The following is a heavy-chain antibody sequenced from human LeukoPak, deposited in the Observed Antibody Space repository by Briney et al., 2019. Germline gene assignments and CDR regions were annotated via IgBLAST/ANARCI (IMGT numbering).Heavy chain of an antibody. CDR3: TRDYSRTWDY. D-gene: IGHD2-15*01. CDR1: GFTFRSSW. CDR2: IKDDGTEK. V-gene: IGHV3-7*01. J-gene: IGHJ4*02. Sequence: GGSLRLSCAASGFTFRSSWMSWVRHIPGKGLEWLANIKDDGTEKYYVDSVKGRFNISRDNAKNSLFLQMNSLRPEDTAVYYCTRDYSRTWDYWGQGTLVTVSS.